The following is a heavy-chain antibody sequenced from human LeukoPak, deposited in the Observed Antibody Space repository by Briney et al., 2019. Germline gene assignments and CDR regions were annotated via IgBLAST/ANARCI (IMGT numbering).Heavy chain of an antibody. V-gene: IGHV3-23*01. CDR3: AKDQSASRSYGNFDY. CDR2: ISGSGDKT. CDR1: GFTFSSSS. J-gene: IGHJ4*02. D-gene: IGHD5-18*01. Sequence: PGGSLRLSCAASGFTFSSSSMTWVRQAPGKGLEWVSSISGSGDKTYHADSVKGRFTISRDNSKNTLYLQMNSLRAEDTAVYHCAKDQSASRSYGNFDYWGQGTLVTVSS.